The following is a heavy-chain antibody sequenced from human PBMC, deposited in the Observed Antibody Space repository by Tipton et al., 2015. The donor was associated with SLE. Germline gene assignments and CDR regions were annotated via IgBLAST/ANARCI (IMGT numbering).Heavy chain of an antibody. J-gene: IGHJ6*02. CDR1: AFSITSAHY. CDR2: FYHSGNT. Sequence: LRLSCAVSAFSITSAHYWGWIRQPPGKGLEWIGSFYHSGNTYYNPSLKSRVTISVDTSKNHFSLKLTSVTAADTAAYYCARHEAFEGPAVGKGLDVWGQGP. V-gene: IGHV4-38-2*01. CDR3: ARHEAFEGPAVGKGLDV. D-gene: IGHD6-19*01.